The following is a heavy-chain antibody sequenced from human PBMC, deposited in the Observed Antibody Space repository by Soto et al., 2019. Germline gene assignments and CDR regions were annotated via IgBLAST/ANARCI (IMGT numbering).Heavy chain of an antibody. CDR3: AIAQFHYTGSYLAADWFDP. D-gene: IGHD1-26*01. Sequence: QVQLVQSGAEVKKPGSSVKVSCKASGGTFSNYPFTWVRQAPGQGLEWMGAFIPVFGTSTYAQGFQGRVTITADESTSTAYMELSSLRSEDTAVYYCAIAQFHYTGSYLAADWFDPWGQGTLVTVSS. J-gene: IGHJ5*02. CDR1: GGTFSNYP. CDR2: FIPVFGTS. V-gene: IGHV1-69*01.